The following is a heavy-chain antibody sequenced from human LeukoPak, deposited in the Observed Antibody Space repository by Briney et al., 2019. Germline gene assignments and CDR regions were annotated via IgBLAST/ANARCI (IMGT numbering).Heavy chain of an antibody. CDR2: FTGNGDST. V-gene: IGHV3-23*01. CDR3: AKFSGYSYGDPTYYFDY. CDR1: GFTFSSYA. J-gene: IGHJ4*02. D-gene: IGHD5-18*01. Sequence: GGSLRLSCAASGFTFSSYAMSWVRQAPGKGLEWVSGFTGNGDSTYYADFVKGRFTISRDNSKNTLFLQMNGLRAEDTAVYYCAKFSGYSYGDPTYYFDYWGQGTLVTVSS.